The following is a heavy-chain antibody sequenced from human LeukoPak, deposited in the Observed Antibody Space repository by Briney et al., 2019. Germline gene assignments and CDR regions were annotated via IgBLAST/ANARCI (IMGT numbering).Heavy chain of an antibody. V-gene: IGHV1-2*02. CDR2: INPNSGGT. CDR1: GYSFTSYD. J-gene: IGHJ4*02. CDR3: ASGEMATTKFDY. Sequence: GASVKVSCKADGYSFTSYDLNWVRQASGQGLEWMGWINPNSGGTNYAQKFQGRVTMTRDTSISTAYMELSRLRSDDTAVYYCASGEMATTKFDYWGQGTLVTVSS. D-gene: IGHD5-24*01.